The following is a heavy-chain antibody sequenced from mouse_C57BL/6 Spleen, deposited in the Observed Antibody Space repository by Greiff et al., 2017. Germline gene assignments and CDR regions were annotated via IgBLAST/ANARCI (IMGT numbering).Heavy chain of an antibody. CDR3: ARNTPVVAQNWFAY. J-gene: IGHJ3*01. Sequence: QVTLKVSGPGILQPSQTLSLTCSFSGFSLSTFGMGVGWIRQPSGKGLEWLAHIWWDDDTYYNPALKSRLTISKDTCKNQVFLKIANVDTADTATYYCARNTPVVAQNWFAYWGQGTLVTVSA. D-gene: IGHD1-1*01. CDR1: GFSLSTFGMG. CDR2: IWWDDDT. V-gene: IGHV8-8*01.